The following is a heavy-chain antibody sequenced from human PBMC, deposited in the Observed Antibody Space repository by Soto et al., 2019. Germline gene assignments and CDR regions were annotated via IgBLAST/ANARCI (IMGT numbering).Heavy chain of an antibody. CDR2: INPSGGST. J-gene: IGHJ6*02. CDR1: GYTFTSYY. D-gene: IGHD6-19*01. CDR3: ARSTAVAETYYYYGMDV. V-gene: IGHV1-46*01. Sequence: ASVKVSCKASGYTFTSYYMHWVRQAPGQGLEWMGIINPSGGSTSYAQKFQGRVTMTRDTSTSTVYMELSSLRSEDTAVYYRARSTAVAETYYYYGMDVWGQGTTVTVS.